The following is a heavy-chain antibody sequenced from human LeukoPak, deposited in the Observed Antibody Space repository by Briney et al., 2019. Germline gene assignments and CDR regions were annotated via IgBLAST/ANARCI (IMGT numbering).Heavy chain of an antibody. CDR1: GYTFKNYD. J-gene: IGHJ4*02. Sequence: ASVKVSFKASGYTFKNYDINWVRQATGQGLEWMGWMNPNSGNTGFAQKFQDRVSMTRDTSINTAYMGLTSLRSGDTAVYYCARATPGGLHGYSFDYWGQGTVVTVYS. V-gene: IGHV1-8*02. CDR3: ARATPGGLHGYSFDY. D-gene: IGHD5-24*01. CDR2: MNPNSGNT.